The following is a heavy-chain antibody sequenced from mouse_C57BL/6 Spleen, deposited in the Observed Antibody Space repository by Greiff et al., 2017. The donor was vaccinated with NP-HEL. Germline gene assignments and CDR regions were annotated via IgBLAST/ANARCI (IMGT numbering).Heavy chain of an antibody. CDR1: GFTFTDYY. D-gene: IGHD1-1*01. CDR2: IRNKANGYTT. V-gene: IGHV7-3*01. Sequence: EVQVVESGGGLVQPGGSLSLSCAASGFTFTDYYMSWVRQPPGKALEWLGFIRNKANGYTTEYSASVKGRFTISRDNSQSILYLQMNALRAEDSATYSCARYYGSSFSYWYFDVWGTGTTVTVSS. J-gene: IGHJ1*03. CDR3: ARYYGSSFSYWYFDV.